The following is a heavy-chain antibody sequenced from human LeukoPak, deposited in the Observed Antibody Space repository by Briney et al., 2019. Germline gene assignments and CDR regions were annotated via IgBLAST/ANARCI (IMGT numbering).Heavy chain of an antibody. V-gene: IGHV4-39*01. Sequence: PSETLSLTCTVSGGSISSSSYYWGWIRQPPGKGLEWIGNIYYSGSTYYNPSLKSRVTISVDTSKNQFSLKLSSVTAADTAVYYCARWGMATTYWGQGTLVTVSS. J-gene: IGHJ4*02. CDR2: IYYSGST. CDR3: ARWGMATTY. CDR1: GGSISSSSYY. D-gene: IGHD5-24*01.